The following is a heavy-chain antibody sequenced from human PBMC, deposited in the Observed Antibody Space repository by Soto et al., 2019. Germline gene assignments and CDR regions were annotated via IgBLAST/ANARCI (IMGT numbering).Heavy chain of an antibody. Sequence: PSDTLSLTCTVSGDSISSGSYYWDWIRQPPGKGLEWIGNIFYSGSTLYNPSLKGRVSIDVDTSSNQFSLRLTSVTAADTAVYFCARSGGYSGYDHFFDPWGHGTLVTVSS. V-gene: IGHV4-39*01. D-gene: IGHD5-12*01. J-gene: IGHJ5*02. CDR2: IFYSGST. CDR1: GDSISSGSYY. CDR3: ARSGGYSGYDHFFDP.